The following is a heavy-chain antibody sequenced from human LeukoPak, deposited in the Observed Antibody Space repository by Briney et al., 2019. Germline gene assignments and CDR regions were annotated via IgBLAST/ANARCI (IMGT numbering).Heavy chain of an antibody. CDR3: ARAIRGANALPYYYYGMDV. D-gene: IGHD3-10*01. J-gene: IGHJ6*02. CDR2: IGTAGDT. CDR1: GFTLSSYD. Sequence: GGSLRLSCAASGFTLSSYDMHWVRQATGKGLEWVSAIGTAGDTYYPGSVKGRFTISRENAKNSLYLQMNSLRAGDTAVYYCARAIRGANALPYYYYGMDVWGQGTTVTVSS. V-gene: IGHV3-13*01.